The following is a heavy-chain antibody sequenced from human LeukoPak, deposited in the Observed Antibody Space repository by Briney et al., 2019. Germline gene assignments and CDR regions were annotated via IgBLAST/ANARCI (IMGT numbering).Heavy chain of an antibody. J-gene: IGHJ4*02. V-gene: IGHV3-7*01. CDR2: IKQDGSEK. Sequence: GGSLRLSCAASGFTFSSYWMSWVRQAPGKGLEWVANIKQDGSEKYYVDSVKGRFTSSRDNAKNSLYLQMNSLRAEDTAVYYCARATRWELLPSEYYFDYWGQGTLVTVSS. CDR3: ARATRWELLPSEYYFDY. D-gene: IGHD1-26*01. CDR1: GFTFSSYW.